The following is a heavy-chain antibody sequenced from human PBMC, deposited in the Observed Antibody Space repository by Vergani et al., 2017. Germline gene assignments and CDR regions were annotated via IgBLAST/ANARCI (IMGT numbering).Heavy chain of an antibody. Sequence: QVQLQESGPGLVKPSQTLSLTCTVSGGSISSGSYYWSWIRQPAGKGLEWIGRIYTSGSTNYNPSLKSRVTISVDTSKNQFSLKLSSVTAADTAVYYCAKGSVAGICWGQGTLVTVSS. D-gene: IGHD6-19*01. CDR2: IYTSGST. J-gene: IGHJ4*02. V-gene: IGHV4-61*02. CDR3: AKGSVAGIC. CDR1: GGSISSGSYY.